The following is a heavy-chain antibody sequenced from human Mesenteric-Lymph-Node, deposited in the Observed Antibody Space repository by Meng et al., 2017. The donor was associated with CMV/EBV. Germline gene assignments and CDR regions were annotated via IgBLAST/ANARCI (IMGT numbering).Heavy chain of an antibody. CDR3: ATAPIYQLPDY. D-gene: IGHD2-2*01. CDR1: DDSIRSYF. Sequence: SETLSLTCTVSDDSIRSYFWSWIRQPPGKGLEWIGYIYYSGTTNYNPSLKSRVTISVDTSKSQFSLKVRSVTAADTAVYYCATAPIYQLPDYWGQGTLVTVSS. CDR2: IYYSGTT. V-gene: IGHV4-59*12. J-gene: IGHJ4*02.